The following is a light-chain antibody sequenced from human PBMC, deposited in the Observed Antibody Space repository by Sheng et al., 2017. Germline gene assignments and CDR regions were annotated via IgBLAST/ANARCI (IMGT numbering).Light chain of an antibody. J-gene: IGKJ4*01. Sequence: DIQMTQSPSSLSASVGDRVTITCRASQSISSYLNWYQQKPGKAPKVLIYDASSLQGGVPSRFSGSGSGTEFTLSISSLQPEDFATYYCQQSYTTPLTFGGGTKVDIK. CDR1: QSISSY. V-gene: IGKV1-39*01. CDR3: QQSYTTPLT. CDR2: DAS.